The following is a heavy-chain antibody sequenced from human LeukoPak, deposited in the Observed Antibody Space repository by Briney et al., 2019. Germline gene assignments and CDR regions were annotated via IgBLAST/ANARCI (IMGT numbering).Heavy chain of an antibody. Sequence: SETLSLTSAVYGGSFSGYYWSWIRQPPGKGLEWIGEINHSGSTNYNPSLKSRVTISVDTSKNQFSLKLSSVTAADTAVYYCARRLRYLPNWFDPWGQGTLVTVSS. CDR2: INHSGST. CDR3: ARRLRYLPNWFDP. V-gene: IGHV4-34*01. CDR1: GGSFSGYY. D-gene: IGHD3-9*01. J-gene: IGHJ5*02.